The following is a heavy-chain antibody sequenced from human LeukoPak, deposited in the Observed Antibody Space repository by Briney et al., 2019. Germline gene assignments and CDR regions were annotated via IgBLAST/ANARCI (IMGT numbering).Heavy chain of an antibody. Sequence: GESLKISCEGSGYTFTNYWIGWLRQMPGKGLEWMGIIYPADSDTRYSSSFQGQVTISADKSISTAYLQWGSLKASDTAMYYCASDPHIITFGGAPTPNTWGQGTLVTVSS. D-gene: IGHD3-16*01. CDR1: GYTFTNYW. CDR2: IYPADSDT. J-gene: IGHJ5*02. V-gene: IGHV5-51*01. CDR3: ASDPHIITFGGAPTPNT.